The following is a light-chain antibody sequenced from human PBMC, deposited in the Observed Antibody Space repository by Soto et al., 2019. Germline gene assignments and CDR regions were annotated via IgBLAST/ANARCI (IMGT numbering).Light chain of an antibody. CDR2: GAS. J-gene: IGKJ4*01. CDR3: QQYNNWPLT. Sequence: EIVMTQSPATLSVSPGERATLSCRASQSVSSNLAWYQQKPGQAPRLLIYGASTRATGIPARFSGSGPGTEFTLTISSLQSEDFAVYYCQQYNNWPLTVGGGTKVDIK. CDR1: QSVSSN. V-gene: IGKV3-15*01.